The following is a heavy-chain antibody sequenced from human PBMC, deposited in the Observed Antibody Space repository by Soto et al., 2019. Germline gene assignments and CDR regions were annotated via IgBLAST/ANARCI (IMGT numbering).Heavy chain of an antibody. V-gene: IGHV4-31*03. CDR1: GGSISSGGYY. J-gene: IGHJ4*02. CDR3: ARGLVDGYCSGGSCYSRATSFDY. Sequence: SETLSLTCTVSGGSISSGGYYWSWIRQHPGKGLEWIGHIYYSGSTYYNPSLKSRVTISVDTSKNQFSLKLSSVTAADTAVYYCARGLVDGYCSGGSCYSRATSFDYWGQGTLVTVSS. D-gene: IGHD2-15*01. CDR2: IYYSGST.